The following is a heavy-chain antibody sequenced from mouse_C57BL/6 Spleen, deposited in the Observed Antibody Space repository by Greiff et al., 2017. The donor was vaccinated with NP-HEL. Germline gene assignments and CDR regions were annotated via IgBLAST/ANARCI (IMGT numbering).Heavy chain of an antibody. V-gene: IGHV14-1*01. CDR2: IDHEDGDT. D-gene: IGHD2-4*01. Sequence: VQLQQSGAELVRPGASVKLSCTASGFNIKDYYMHWVKQRPEQGLEWIGRIDHEDGDTEYAPKFQGKATMTADTSSNTSYLQLSSQTSEDTAVYYCTTGDYDGFDVWGTGTTVTVSS. CDR1: GFNIKDYY. J-gene: IGHJ1*03. CDR3: TTGDYDGFDV.